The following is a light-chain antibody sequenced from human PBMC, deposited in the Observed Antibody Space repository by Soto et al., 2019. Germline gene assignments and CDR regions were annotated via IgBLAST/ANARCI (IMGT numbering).Light chain of an antibody. V-gene: IGKV1-5*01. CDR3: QQHNSYPLT. CDR2: DAS. CDR1: QSIGSW. J-gene: IGKJ1*01. Sequence: DIQMTQSPSTLSASAGDRVTITCRASQSIGSWLAWYQQKPGKAPKLLIYDASSLESGVPTRFSGSGSGTEFSPPISSLHADDVSTYYCQQHNSYPLTFGEGTKVEIK.